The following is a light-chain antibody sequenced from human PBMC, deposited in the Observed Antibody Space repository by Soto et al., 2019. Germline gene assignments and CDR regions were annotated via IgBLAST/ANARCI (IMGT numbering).Light chain of an antibody. V-gene: IGKV3-11*01. Sequence: VMTQSPATLSVSPGERATLSCRASQSVSTNLAWYQQKPGQAPRLLIHDASSRATGISDRFSGSGSGTDFTLTISSLEPEDFAVYYCQQRSNWPPITFGQGTRLEIK. CDR1: QSVSTN. J-gene: IGKJ5*01. CDR2: DAS. CDR3: QQRSNWPPIT.